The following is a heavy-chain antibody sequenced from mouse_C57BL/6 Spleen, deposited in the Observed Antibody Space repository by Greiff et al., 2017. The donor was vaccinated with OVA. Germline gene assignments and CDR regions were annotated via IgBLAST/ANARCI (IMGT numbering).Heavy chain of an antibody. CDR1: GFSLTSYG. V-gene: IGHV2-2*01. D-gene: IGHD1-1*01. J-gene: IGHJ1*03. CDR3: ARRGDYGSSYGYFDV. Sequence: VKLVESGPGLVQPSQSLSITCTVSGFSLTSYGVHWVRQSPGKGLEWLGVIWSGGSTDYNAAFISRLSISKDNSKRQVFFKMNSLQADDTAIYYCARRGDYGSSYGYFDVWGTGTTVTVSS. CDR2: IWSGGST.